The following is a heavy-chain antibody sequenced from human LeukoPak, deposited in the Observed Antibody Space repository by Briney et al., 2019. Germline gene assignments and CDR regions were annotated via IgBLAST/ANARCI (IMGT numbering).Heavy chain of an antibody. CDR2: IKEDGSEK. D-gene: IGHD3-22*01. V-gene: IGHV3-7*01. CDR1: GFTFSTYW. Sequence: GGSLLLSCAASGFTFSTYWMSWGRPAPGKGLEWVANIKEDGSEKYYGDSVKGRFTISRDNAKNSLYLQMNSLRAEDTAVYYCARDSSGYQWGQGTLVTVSS. CDR3: ARDSSGYQ. J-gene: IGHJ4*02.